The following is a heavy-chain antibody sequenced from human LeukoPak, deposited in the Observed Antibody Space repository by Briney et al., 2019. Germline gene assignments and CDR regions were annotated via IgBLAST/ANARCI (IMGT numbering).Heavy chain of an antibody. D-gene: IGHD6-19*01. J-gene: IGHJ4*02. CDR3: ARDRPGISVAGAFDY. CDR2: VSSDGTNK. V-gene: IGHV3-30*04. Sequence: GGSLRLSCAASRFSFSNSVMHWVRQAPGKGLEWVAVVSSDGTNKYYADSVKGRFTMSRDNSKNTLYIEMNSLRPEDTAVYYCARDRPGISVAGAFDYWGQGTLVTVSS. CDR1: RFSFSNSV.